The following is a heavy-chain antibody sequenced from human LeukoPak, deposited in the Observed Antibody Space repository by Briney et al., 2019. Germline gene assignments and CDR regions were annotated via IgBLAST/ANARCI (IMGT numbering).Heavy chain of an antibody. Sequence: GGSLRLSCAASGFTFRSHDMSWVRQAPGKGLEWVSGISASGGSTFYAASVKGRFTISRDNSKNTLYLQMNGLRVEDTAVYYCVREGPRGLAFDIWGQGTMVTVSS. CDR3: VREGPRGLAFDI. CDR2: ISASGGST. CDR1: GFTFRSHD. V-gene: IGHV3-23*01. J-gene: IGHJ3*02. D-gene: IGHD3/OR15-3a*01.